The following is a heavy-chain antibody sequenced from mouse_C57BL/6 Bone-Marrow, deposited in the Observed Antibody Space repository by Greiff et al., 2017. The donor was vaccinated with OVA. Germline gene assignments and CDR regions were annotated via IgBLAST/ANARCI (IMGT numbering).Heavy chain of an antibody. CDR1: GYTFTSYW. CDR3: ARRYDYEGDY. CDR2: IYPGSGST. D-gene: IGHD2-4*01. Sequence: QVQLQQPGAELVKPGASVKMSCKASGYTFTSYWITRCNHTPGQGLHCILDIYPGSGSTNYNEKFKSKATLTVDTSSSTAYMQLSSLTSEDSAVYYCARRYDYEGDYWGQGTSVTVSS. J-gene: IGHJ4*01. V-gene: IGHV1-55*01.